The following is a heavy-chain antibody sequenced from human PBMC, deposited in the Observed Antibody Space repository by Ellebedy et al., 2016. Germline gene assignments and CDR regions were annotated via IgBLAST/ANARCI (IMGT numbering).Heavy chain of an antibody. V-gene: IGHV3-33*08. Sequence: GESLKISCEASGFTFSTYNMHWVRQAPGKGLEWVAVIWYDGSDAQYADSVKGRFTVSRDNSKNMVYLQMNSLRAEDTGLYYCARDGIRPSVYYGMDVWGQGTTVSVSS. CDR2: IWYDGSDA. CDR1: GFTFSTYN. J-gene: IGHJ6*02. CDR3: ARDGIRPSVYYGMDV. D-gene: IGHD6-6*01.